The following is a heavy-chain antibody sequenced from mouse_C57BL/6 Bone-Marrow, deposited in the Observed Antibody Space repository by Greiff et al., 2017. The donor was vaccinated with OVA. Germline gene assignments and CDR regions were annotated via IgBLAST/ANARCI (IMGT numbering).Heavy chain of an antibody. J-gene: IGHJ3*01. CDR2: INPNNGGT. V-gene: IGHV1-26*01. CDR3: AKVIYYDYDEGAWFAY. CDR1: GYTFTDYY. Sequence: VQLQQSGPELVKPGASVKISCKASGYTFTDYYMNWVKQSHGKSLEWIGDINPNNGGTSYNQKFKGKATLTVDKSSSTAYMELRSLTSEDSAVYYCAKVIYYDYDEGAWFAYWGQGTLVTVSA. D-gene: IGHD2-4*01.